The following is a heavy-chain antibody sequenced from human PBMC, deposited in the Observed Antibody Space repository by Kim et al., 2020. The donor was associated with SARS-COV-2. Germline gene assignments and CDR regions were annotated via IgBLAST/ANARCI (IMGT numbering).Heavy chain of an antibody. Sequence: GGSLRLSCAASGFTFSSYSMNWVRQAPGKGLEWVSSISSSSSYIYYADSVKGRFTISRDNAKNSLYLQMNSLRAEDTAVYYCARDSIAARRGYYYYGMDVWGQGTTVTVSS. V-gene: IGHV3-21*01. CDR3: ARDSIAARRGYYYYGMDV. CDR1: GFTFSSYS. J-gene: IGHJ6*02. D-gene: IGHD6-6*01. CDR2: ISSSSSYI.